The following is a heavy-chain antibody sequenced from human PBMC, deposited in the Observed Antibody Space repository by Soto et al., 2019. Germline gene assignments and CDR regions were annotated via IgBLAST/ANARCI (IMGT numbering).Heavy chain of an antibody. V-gene: IGHV3-30*03. CDR2: ISHDGRIK. CDR3: ARRVEGASSDLLDY. D-gene: IGHD2-15*01. Sequence: QVQLVESGGGVVQPGRSLRLSCAASGFTFSDYVMHWVRQLPRKGLEGVAGISHDGRIKYYAVSVQGRFTISRDNSNIMLDLQMDSLKTDDTALFYCARRVEGASSDLLDYWGQGTLVTVSS. J-gene: IGHJ4*02. CDR1: GFTFSDYV.